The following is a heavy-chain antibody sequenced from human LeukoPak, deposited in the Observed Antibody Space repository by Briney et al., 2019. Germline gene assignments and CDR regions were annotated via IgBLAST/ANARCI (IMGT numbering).Heavy chain of an antibody. CDR3: AMFSSGWEDFDY. V-gene: IGHV4-59*01. D-gene: IGHD6-19*01. CDR2: IYYSGST. Sequence: SETLSLTCTVSGGSISSYYWSWIRQPPGKGLEWIGYIYYSGSTNYNPSLKSRVTISVDTSKNQFSLKLSSVTAADTAVYYCAMFSSGWEDFDYWGQGTLVTVSS. J-gene: IGHJ4*02. CDR1: GGSISSYY.